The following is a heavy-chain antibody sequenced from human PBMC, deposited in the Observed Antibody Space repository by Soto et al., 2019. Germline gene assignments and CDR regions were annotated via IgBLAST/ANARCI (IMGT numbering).Heavy chain of an antibody. J-gene: IGHJ4*02. D-gene: IGHD2-2*01. CDR1: GYIFTECY. Sequence: ASVKVSCKSSGYIFTECYIHGVRQAAGQGREGMGWIDPKNGLTNFSENFRGRVTMTTDTALNTDCMETRSLTTDDKAGYYCARDDPTTETSSLDYWGQVTPVTVCS. CDR3: ARDDPTTETSSLDY. V-gene: IGHV1-2*02. CDR2: IDPKNGLT.